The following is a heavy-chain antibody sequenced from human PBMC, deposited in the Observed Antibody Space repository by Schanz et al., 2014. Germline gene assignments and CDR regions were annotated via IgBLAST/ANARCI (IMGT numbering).Heavy chain of an antibody. CDR1: GFTFFTYN. Sequence: VQLVDSGGGVVQPGRSLRLSCAASGFTFFTYNMNWVRQAPGKGLEWVSGISDSGGSKYYVDSVEGRFTISRDNSKNTLYLQMNSLRAEDTAVYYCVRDTDYHFDYWGQGTLVTVSS. CDR2: ISDSGGSK. CDR3: VRDTDYHFDY. V-gene: IGHV3-23*04. D-gene: IGHD4-17*01. J-gene: IGHJ4*02.